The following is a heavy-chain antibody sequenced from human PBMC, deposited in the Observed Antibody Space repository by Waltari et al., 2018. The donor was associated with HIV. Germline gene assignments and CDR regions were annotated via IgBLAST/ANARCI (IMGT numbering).Heavy chain of an antibody. CDR3: VHIRGYMITFGGVIVPDQPYYIDY. J-gene: IGHJ4*02. V-gene: IGHV2-5*02. CDR1: GFSLNTSGVG. CDR2: IVWDDDK. D-gene: IGHD3-16*02. Sequence: QITLTESGPTLVKPTQTFTLTCTFSGFSLNTSGVGVGWIRQPPGKALEWLALIVWDDDKRYSTSLKSRLTITIDTSKNQVVLTMTNMNPVDTATYYGVHIRGYMITFGGVIVPDQPYYIDYWGQGTLVTVSS.